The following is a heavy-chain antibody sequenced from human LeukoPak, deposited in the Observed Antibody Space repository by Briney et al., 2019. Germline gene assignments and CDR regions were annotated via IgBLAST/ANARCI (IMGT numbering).Heavy chain of an antibody. CDR3: ARGVVTDDYYMDV. Sequence: PSQTLSHTCTVSGGSVNSGRYYWTWIRQPAGKGLEWIGRLYTNDNTNYNPSLESRVSISLDTSKSQFYLQLTSVTAADTAVYFCARGVVTDDYYMDVWGKGTTVTVSS. CDR1: GGSVNSGRYY. D-gene: IGHD2-21*02. V-gene: IGHV4-61*02. J-gene: IGHJ6*03. CDR2: LYTNDNT.